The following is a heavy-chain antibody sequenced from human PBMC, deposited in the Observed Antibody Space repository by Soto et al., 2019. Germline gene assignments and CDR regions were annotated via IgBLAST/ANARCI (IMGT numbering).Heavy chain of an antibody. Sequence: SETLSLTCAVYGGSFSGYYWSWIRQPPGKGLEWIGEINHSGSTNYNPSLKSRVTISVDTSKNQFSLKLSSVTAADTAVYYCAREKRYNWNTNWFDPWGQGTLVTVSS. J-gene: IGHJ5*02. CDR2: INHSGST. D-gene: IGHD1-1*01. V-gene: IGHV4-34*01. CDR3: AREKRYNWNTNWFDP. CDR1: GGSFSGYY.